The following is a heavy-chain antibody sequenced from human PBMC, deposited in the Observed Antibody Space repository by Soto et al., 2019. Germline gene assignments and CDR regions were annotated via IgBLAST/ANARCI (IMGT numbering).Heavy chain of an antibody. V-gene: IGHV1-18*01. Sequence: ASVKVSCKASGYSFSSYGISWVRRAPGQGLEWMGWISPYNGHRQFVQRFQGRVTMTTDTSTRTAYLELSSLTSDDTAIYYCARMATSGTLNWFDPWGQGTLVTVSS. CDR3: ARMATSGTLNWFDP. CDR2: ISPYNGHR. CDR1: GYSFSSYG. J-gene: IGHJ5*02.